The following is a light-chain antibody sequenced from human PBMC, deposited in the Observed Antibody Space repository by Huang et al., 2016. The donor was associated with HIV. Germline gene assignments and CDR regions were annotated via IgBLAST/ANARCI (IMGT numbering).Light chain of an antibody. CDR3: QQHNDWPYT. CDR1: QSVSSN. J-gene: IGKJ2*01. Sequence: EIVMTQSPATLSVSPGERATLSCRARQSVSSNLAWYQQKPGQAPRLLIYGASTRATCIVARFSGSGSGTEFTLTISSLQSEDFAVYYCQQHNDWPYTFGQGTKLEIK. CDR2: GAS. V-gene: IGKV3-15*01.